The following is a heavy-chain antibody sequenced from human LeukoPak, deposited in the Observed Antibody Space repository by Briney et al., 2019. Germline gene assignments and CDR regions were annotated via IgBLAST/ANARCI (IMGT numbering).Heavy chain of an antibody. CDR3: AKDKGPFGELHGLDY. CDR2: IRYDGSNK. V-gene: IGHV3-30*02. Sequence: GGSLRLSCAASGFTFSSYGMHWVRQAPGKGLEWVAFIRYDGSNKYYADSVKGRFTISRDNSKNTLYLQMNSLRAEDTAVYYCAKDKGPFGELHGLDYWGQGTLVTVSS. D-gene: IGHD3-10*01. J-gene: IGHJ4*02. CDR1: GFTFSSYG.